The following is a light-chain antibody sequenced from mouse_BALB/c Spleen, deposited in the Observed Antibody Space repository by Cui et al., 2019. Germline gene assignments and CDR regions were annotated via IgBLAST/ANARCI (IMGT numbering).Light chain of an antibody. Sequence: ENVLTQSPAIMAASMGQKVTITCSASSSVSASYLHWYQQKSGASPKPLIHRTSNLASGVPARFSGSGSGTSYSLTISSVEAEDDATYYCQQWSGYPFTFGGGTKLEIK. CDR3: QQWSGYPFT. J-gene: IGKJ1*01. CDR2: RTS. V-gene: IGKV4-58*01. CDR1: SSVSASY.